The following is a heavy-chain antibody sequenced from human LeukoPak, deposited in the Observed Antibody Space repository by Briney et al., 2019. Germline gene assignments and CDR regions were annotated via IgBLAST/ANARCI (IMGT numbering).Heavy chain of an antibody. CDR3: ARGHLVVVVAGGSSYFDY. CDR2: INHSGST. Sequence: SETLSLTCTVSGGSISSSSYYWSWIRQPPGKGLEWIGEINHSGSTNYNPSLKSRVTISVDTSKNQFSLKLSSVTAADTAVYYCARGHLVVVVAGGSSYFDYWGQGTLVTVSS. D-gene: IGHD2-15*01. CDR1: GGSISSSSYY. J-gene: IGHJ4*02. V-gene: IGHV4-39*07.